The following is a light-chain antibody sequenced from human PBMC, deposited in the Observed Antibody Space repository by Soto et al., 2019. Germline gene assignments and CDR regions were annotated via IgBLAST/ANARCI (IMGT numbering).Light chain of an antibody. V-gene: IGKV3D-15*01. CDR1: QSVSTN. CDR3: QQDSNWPPWT. CDR2: GAS. Sequence: IVMTQSPATLSVSPGQRATLSCRASQSVSTNLAWYQQKPGQAPRLLIYGASTRATGIPARFSGSGSGTDFTLTNSGLQSDDFAVYYCQQDSNWPPWTFGQGTRVDFK. J-gene: IGKJ1*01.